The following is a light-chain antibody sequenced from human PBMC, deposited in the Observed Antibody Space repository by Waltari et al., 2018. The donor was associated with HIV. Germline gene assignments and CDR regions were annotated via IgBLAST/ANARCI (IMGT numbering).Light chain of an antibody. CDR1: QSISSY. Sequence: ITCRASQSISSYLNWYQQKPGKAPKLLIYAASSLQSGVPSRFSGSGSGTDFTLTISSLQPEDFATYYCQQSYSTPLTFGGGTKVEIK. V-gene: IGKV1-39*01. CDR3: QQSYSTPLT. CDR2: AAS. J-gene: IGKJ4*01.